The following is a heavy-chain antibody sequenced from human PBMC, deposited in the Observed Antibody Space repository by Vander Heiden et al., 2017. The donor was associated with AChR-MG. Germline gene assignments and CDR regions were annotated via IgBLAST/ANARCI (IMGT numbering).Heavy chain of an antibody. D-gene: IGHD2-15*01. V-gene: IGHV1-58*01. CDR3: VAEYLETATVLP. CDR2: IVAGSGDT. J-gene: IGHJ1*01. CDR1: GFPFASSI. Sequence: QVQLLQSGPEVNRPGASMQVSCQSSGFPFASSIVQWGRQTRGQRLEWIGWIVAGSGDTTYAEKFQERVTITRDLSTGTAYLEVRSLRSEDTAVYFCVAEYLETATVLPWGQGALVTVSS.